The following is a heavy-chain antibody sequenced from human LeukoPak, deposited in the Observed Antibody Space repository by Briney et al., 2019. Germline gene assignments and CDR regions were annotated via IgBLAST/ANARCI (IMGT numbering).Heavy chain of an antibody. V-gene: IGHV3-30-3*01. CDR2: ISYDGSNK. CDR1: GFTFSSYA. Sequence: PGGSLRLSCAASGFTFSSYAMHWVRQAPGKGLEWVAVISYDGSNKYYADSVKGRFTISRDNSKNTLYLQMNSLRAEDTAVYYCARDEYYDSSGYLLSANAFDIWGQGTMVTVSS. J-gene: IGHJ3*02. D-gene: IGHD3-22*01. CDR3: ARDEYYDSSGYLLSANAFDI.